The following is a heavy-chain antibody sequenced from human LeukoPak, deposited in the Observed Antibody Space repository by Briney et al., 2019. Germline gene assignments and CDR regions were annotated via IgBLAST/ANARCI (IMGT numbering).Heavy chain of an antibody. CDR3: ARDPYYDSSGPLVH. CDR2: INPNSGGT. J-gene: IGHJ4*02. CDR1: GYTFTGYY. D-gene: IGHD3-22*01. V-gene: IGHV1-2*02. Sequence: ASVKVSCKASGYTFTGYYMHWVRQAPGQGLEWMGWINPNSGGTNYAQKFQGRVTMTRDTSISTAYMELSRLRSDDTAVYYCARDPYYDSSGPLVHWGQGTLVTVSS.